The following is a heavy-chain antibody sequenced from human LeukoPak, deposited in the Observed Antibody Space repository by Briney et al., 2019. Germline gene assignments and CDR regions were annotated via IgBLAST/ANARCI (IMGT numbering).Heavy chain of an antibody. CDR2: ISSSSGIK. V-gene: IGHV3-48*04. D-gene: IGHD1-7*01. CDR3: TREREGTY. J-gene: IGHJ4*02. Sequence: GGSLRLSCAASGFTFSSYGMNWVRQAPGKGLEWVSYISSSSGIKYYADSVKGRFTISRDNAKNSLYLQMNSLRAEDTAVYYCTREREGTYWGQGALVTVSS. CDR1: GFTFSSYG.